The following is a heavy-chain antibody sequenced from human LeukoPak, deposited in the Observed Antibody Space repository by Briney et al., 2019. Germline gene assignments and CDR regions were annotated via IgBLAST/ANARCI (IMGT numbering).Heavy chain of an antibody. D-gene: IGHD1-26*01. CDR1: GGSISSYY. J-gene: IGHJ4*02. CDR3: ARHGLEVGSGRYNYFDY. CDR2: IYYSGST. Sequence: SETLSLTCTVSGGSISSYYWSWTRQPPGKGLEWIGYIYYSGSTNYNPSLKSRVTISVDTSKNQFSLKLSSVTAADTAVYYCARHGLEVGSGRYNYFDYWGQGTLVTVSS. V-gene: IGHV4-59*08.